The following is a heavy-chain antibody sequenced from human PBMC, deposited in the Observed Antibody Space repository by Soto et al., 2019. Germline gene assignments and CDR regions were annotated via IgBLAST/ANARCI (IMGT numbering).Heavy chain of an antibody. V-gene: IGHV3-23*01. J-gene: IGHJ4*02. CDR1: GFTFSSYA. D-gene: IGHD3-3*01. Sequence: GGSLRLSCAASGFTFSSYAMSWVRQAPGKGLEWVSAISGSGGSTYYADSVKGRFTISRDNSKNTLYLQMNGLRAEETAVYYCAKDYDFWSGYYPGRFFDYWGQGTLVTVSS. CDR3: AKDYDFWSGYYPGRFFDY. CDR2: ISGSGGST.